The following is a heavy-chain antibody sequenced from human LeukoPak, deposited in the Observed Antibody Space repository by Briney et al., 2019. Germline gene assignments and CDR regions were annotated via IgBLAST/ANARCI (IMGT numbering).Heavy chain of an antibody. V-gene: IGHV4-38-2*02. CDR2: IYHSGST. CDR3: ARDSNYYDSSGYYPINDAFDI. J-gene: IGHJ3*02. D-gene: IGHD3-22*01. CDR1: GYSISSGYY. Sequence: SETLSLTCTVSGYSISSGYYWGWIRQPPGKGLEWIGSIYHSGSTYYNPSLKSRVTISVDTSKNQFSLKPSSVTAADTAVYYCARDSNYYDSSGYYPINDAFDIWGQGTMVTVSS.